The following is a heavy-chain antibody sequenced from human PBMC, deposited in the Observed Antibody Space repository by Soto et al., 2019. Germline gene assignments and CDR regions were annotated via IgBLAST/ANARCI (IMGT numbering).Heavy chain of an antibody. CDR2: ISSSGSTM. J-gene: IGHJ3*02. CDR1: GFTFSNYE. CDR3: ARERTPDAFDS. V-gene: IGHV3-48*03. Sequence: ELQLVESGGGLVQPGGSLRLSCAASGFTFSNYEMNWVRQAPGKGLEWVSYISSSGSTMYYAESVKGRFTISRDNAKNSLYLQMSRLRAEDTADYYCARERTPDAFDSWGQGTIVTASS. D-gene: IGHD2-15*01.